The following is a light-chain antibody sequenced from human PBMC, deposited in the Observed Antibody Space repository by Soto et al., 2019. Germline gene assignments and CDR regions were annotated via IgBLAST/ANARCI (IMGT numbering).Light chain of an antibody. V-gene: IGLV1-40*01. Sequence: QSVLTQPPSVSGAPGQRVTISCTGSSSNIGAGYDVHWYQQLPGTAPKLLIYGNSNRPSGVPDRFSGSKSGTSASLAITGLQAEDEDEYYCQSYDSSLSGVVFGGGTKVTVL. CDR3: QSYDSSLSGVV. CDR1: SSNIGAGYD. J-gene: IGLJ2*01. CDR2: GNS.